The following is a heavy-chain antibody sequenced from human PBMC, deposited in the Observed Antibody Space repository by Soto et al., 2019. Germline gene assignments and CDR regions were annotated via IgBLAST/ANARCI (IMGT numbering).Heavy chain of an antibody. V-gene: IGHV4-4*07. D-gene: IGHD2-2*01. J-gene: IGHJ5*02. CDR3: ARDPAAMGVWWLFDP. CDR1: GGSISSYY. Sequence: SETLSLTCTVSGGSISSYYWSWIRQPAGKGLEWIGRIYTSGSTNYNPSLKSRVTMSVDTSKNQFSLKLSSVTAADTAVYYCARDPAAMGVWWLFDPRGQGTLVTVSS. CDR2: IYTSGST.